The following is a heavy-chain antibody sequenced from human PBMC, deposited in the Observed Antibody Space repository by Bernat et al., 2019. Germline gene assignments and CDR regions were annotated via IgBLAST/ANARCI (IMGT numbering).Heavy chain of an antibody. D-gene: IGHD6-25*01. CDR3: ARGGQRLQFLSTSKYFDP. CDR2: VYFSGGS. Sequence: QVQLQESGPGLVKPSETLSLTCTVSGGSISPYYWSWLRQSPGNTLEWIGYVYFSGGSSFNPSLKSRVTMSIDTTKNQFSLNLTSVTAADTAVYYCARGGQRLQFLSTSKYFDPWGQGTPVTVST. J-gene: IGHJ4*02. CDR1: GGSISPYY. V-gene: IGHV4-59*01.